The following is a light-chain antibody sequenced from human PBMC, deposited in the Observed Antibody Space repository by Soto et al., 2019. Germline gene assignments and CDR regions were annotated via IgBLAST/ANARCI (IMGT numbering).Light chain of an antibody. Sequence: QSALTQPASVSGSPGQSITMSCTGTSSDVGGYNYVSWYQQHPGEAPKLMIYGVSNRPSGVANRFSGSKSGNTASLTISGLQAEDEADYYCSSYTSSSTLYVFGTGTKVTVL. V-gene: IGLV2-14*01. CDR3: SSYTSSSTLYV. CDR2: GVS. CDR1: SSDVGGYNY. J-gene: IGLJ1*01.